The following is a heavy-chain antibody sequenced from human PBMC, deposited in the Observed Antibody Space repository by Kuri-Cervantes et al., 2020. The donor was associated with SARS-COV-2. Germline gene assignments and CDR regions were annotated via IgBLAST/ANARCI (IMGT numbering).Heavy chain of an antibody. D-gene: IGHD6-19*01. J-gene: IGHJ3*02. V-gene: IGHV3-23*01. Sequence: GGSLRLSCAASGFTFTNYAMNWVRQAPGKGLEWVSVINDRGVGTYYADSVKGRFTISRDNAKNSLYLQMNSLRAEDTAVYYCARTGSGWNHDAFDIWGQGTMVTVSS. CDR2: INDRGVGT. CDR1: GFTFTNYA. CDR3: ARTGSGWNHDAFDI.